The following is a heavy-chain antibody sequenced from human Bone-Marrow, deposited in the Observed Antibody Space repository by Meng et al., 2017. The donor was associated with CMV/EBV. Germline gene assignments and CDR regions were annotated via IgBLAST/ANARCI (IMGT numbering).Heavy chain of an antibody. Sequence: SEPLSLTCAVYGGSFSGYYWSWIRQPPGKGLEWIGEINHSGSTNYNPSLKSRVTISVDTSKNQFSLKLSSVTAADTAVYYCARDRLRLLGYCSSTSCYQLDYYGMDVWGQGTTVTVSS. CDR3: ARDRLRLLGYCSSTSCYQLDYYGMDV. D-gene: IGHD2-2*01. CDR1: GGSFSGYY. J-gene: IGHJ6*02. V-gene: IGHV4-34*01. CDR2: INHSGST.